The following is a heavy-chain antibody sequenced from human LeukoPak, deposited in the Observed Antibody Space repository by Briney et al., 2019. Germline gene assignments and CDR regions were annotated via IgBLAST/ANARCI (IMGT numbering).Heavy chain of an antibody. CDR2: IFPGDSET. V-gene: IGHV5-51*01. J-gene: IGHJ5*02. Sequence: GESLKISCKGSGYSFTSYWIGCVRQMPGKGLEWMGIIFPGDSETRYSPSFQGQVTISADKSISTAYLQWSSLKASDTAIYYCARLIVGSSSTGWFDPWGQGTLVTVSS. CDR3: ARLIVGSSSTGWFDP. D-gene: IGHD6-6*01. CDR1: GYSFTSYW.